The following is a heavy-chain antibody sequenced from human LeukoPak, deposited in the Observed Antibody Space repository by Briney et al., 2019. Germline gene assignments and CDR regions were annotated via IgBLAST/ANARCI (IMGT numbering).Heavy chain of an antibody. Sequence: LPGRSLRLSCAASGFTFSSYAMHWVRQAPGKGLEWVAVISYDGSNKFYADSVRGRFTISRDNSKNTLFLQMNSLRPEDTAVYYCARGPDYDILADYFDYWGQGTLVTVSS. CDR1: GFTFSSYA. CDR3: ARGPDYDILADYFDY. J-gene: IGHJ4*02. D-gene: IGHD3-9*01. CDR2: ISYDGSNK. V-gene: IGHV3-30*04.